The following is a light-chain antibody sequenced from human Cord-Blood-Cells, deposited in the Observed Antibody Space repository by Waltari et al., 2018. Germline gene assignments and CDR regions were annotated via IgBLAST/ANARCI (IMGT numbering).Light chain of an antibody. Sequence: QSALTQPASVSGSPGQSITISCTGTSSDVGGYNYVSWYQQHPGKAPKLMIYDVVKRPSGVSIRFSGSKSGNTASLTISGLQAEDEADYYCSSYTSSSTYVFGTGTKVTVL. V-gene: IGLV2-14*01. J-gene: IGLJ1*01. CDR2: DVV. CDR1: SSDVGGYNY. CDR3: SSYTSSSTYV.